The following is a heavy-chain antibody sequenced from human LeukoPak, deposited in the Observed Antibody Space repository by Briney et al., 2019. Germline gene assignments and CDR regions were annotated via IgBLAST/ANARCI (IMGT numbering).Heavy chain of an antibody. CDR1: GGSISRYY. J-gene: IGHJ4*02. CDR3: ARLTVTTGLDY. V-gene: IGHV4-39*01. Sequence: PSETLSLTCTVSGGSISRYYWGWIRQPPGKGLEWIGSIYYSGSTYYNPSLKSRVTISVDTSKNQFSLKLSSVTAADTAVYYCARLTVTTGLDYWGQGTLVTVSS. D-gene: IGHD4-17*01. CDR2: IYYSGST.